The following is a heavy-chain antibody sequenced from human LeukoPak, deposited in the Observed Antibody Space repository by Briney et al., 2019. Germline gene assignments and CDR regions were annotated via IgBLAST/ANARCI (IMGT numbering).Heavy chain of an antibody. CDR1: GFTISDYY. V-gene: IGHV3-11*01. CDR2: ISSSGSTI. CDR3: ARNYDFWSGAATDY. J-gene: IGHJ4*02. D-gene: IGHD3-3*01. Sequence: GGSLRLSCAASGFTISDYYMSWIRQAPGKGLEWVSYISSSGSTIYYADSVKGRFTISRDNAKNSLYLQMNSLRAEDTAVYYCARNYDFWSGAATDYWGQGTLVTVSS.